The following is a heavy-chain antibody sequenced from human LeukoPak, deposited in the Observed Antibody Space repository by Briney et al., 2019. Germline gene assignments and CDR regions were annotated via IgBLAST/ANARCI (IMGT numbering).Heavy chain of an antibody. CDR2: INPNSGGT. D-gene: IGHD2-2*01. CDR1: GYTFTGYY. V-gene: IGHV1-2*04. J-gene: IGHJ6*04. CDR3: ARGRGTYCSSTSCYYYYYYGMDV. Sequence: ASVKVSRKASGYTFTGYYMHWVRQAPGQGLEWMGWINPNSGGTNYAQKFQGWVTMTRDTSISTAYMELSRLRSDDTAVYYCARGRGTYCSSTSCYYYYYYGMDVWGKGTTVTVSS.